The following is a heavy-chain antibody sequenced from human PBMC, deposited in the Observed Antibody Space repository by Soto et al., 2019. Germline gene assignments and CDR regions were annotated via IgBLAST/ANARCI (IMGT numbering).Heavy chain of an antibody. Sequence: QVQLQESGPGLVRPSETLSLTCTVSSDSISSYYWIWIRQSQGKGLEWIGYTDYSGNTNYNPSLTSRVTISGDTSKNQFSLRLSSVTAADTAVYYCARAVGDPLYYLDYWGQGTLVTVSS. CDR1: SDSISSYY. J-gene: IGHJ4*02. CDR3: ARAVGDPLYYLDY. V-gene: IGHV4-59*08. CDR2: TDYSGNT. D-gene: IGHD6-19*01.